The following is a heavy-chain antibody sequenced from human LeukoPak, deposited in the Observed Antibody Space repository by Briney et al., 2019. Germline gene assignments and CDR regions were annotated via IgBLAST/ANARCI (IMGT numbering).Heavy chain of an antibody. D-gene: IGHD3-22*01. CDR2: ISSSSSYI. Sequence: PGGSLRLSCAASGFTFSSYSMNWVRQAPGKGLEWVSSISSSSSYIYYADSVKGRFTISRDNAKSSLYLQMNSLRAEDTAVYYCARDSKLLRITMIVVVPRGYYYGMNVWGQGTTVTVSS. J-gene: IGHJ6*02. CDR1: GFTFSSYS. CDR3: ARDSKLLRITMIVVVPRGYYYGMNV. V-gene: IGHV3-21*01.